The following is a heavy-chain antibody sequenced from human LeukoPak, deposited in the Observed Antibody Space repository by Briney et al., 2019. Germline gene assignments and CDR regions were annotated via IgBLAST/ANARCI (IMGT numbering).Heavy chain of an antibody. CDR3: ARRHYGSGNIDS. CDR2: MYYSGST. CDR1: GGSISSYY. Sequence: KTSETLSLTCTVSGGSISSYYWNWIRQPPGKGLEWIGYMYYSGSTNYNPSLKSRVTISVDTSKNHFSLKLSSVTAADTAVYYCARRHYGSGNIDSWGQGTLVTVSS. D-gene: IGHD3-10*01. V-gene: IGHV4-59*01. J-gene: IGHJ4*02.